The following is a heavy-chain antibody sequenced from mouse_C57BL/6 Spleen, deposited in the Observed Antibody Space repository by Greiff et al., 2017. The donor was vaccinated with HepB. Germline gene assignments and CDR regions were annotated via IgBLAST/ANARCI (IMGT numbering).Heavy chain of an antibody. J-gene: IGHJ2*01. V-gene: IGHV1-50*01. CDR1: GYTFTSYW. CDR2: IDPSDSYT. D-gene: IGHD3-2*02. CDR3: GRGLNSSGDY. Sequence: QVQLQQPGAELVKPGASVKLSCKASGYTFTSYWMQWVKQRPGQGLEWIGEIDPSDSYTNYNQKFKGKATLTVDTSSSTAYMQLSSLTSEDSAVYCCGRGLNSSGDYWGQGTTLTVSS.